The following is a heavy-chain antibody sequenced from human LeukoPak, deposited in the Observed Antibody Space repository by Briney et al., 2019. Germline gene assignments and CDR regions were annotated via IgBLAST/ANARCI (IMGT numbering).Heavy chain of an antibody. V-gene: IGHV4-39*07. CDR1: GGSVSNTNYY. Sequence: SETLSLTCTVSGGSVSNTNYYWAWIRQPPGKGLEWIGSVSHSGSTNYNPSLKSRVTISVDTSKNQFSLKLSSVTAADTAVYYCASGLRFLEWSFDLWGRGTLVTVSS. J-gene: IGHJ2*01. D-gene: IGHD3-3*01. CDR3: ASGLRFLEWSFDL. CDR2: VSHSGST.